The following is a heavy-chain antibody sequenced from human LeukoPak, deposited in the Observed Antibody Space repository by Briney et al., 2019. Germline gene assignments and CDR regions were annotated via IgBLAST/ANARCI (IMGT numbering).Heavy chain of an antibody. Sequence: GESLKISCKGSGYSFTSYWIGWVRQMPGKGLEWMGIIYPGDSDTRYSPSFQGQVTISADKSISTAYLQWSSLKASDTAMYYCASSRGTMVRGPPGGAFDIWGQGTMVTVSS. CDR3: ASSRGTMVRGPPGGAFDI. CDR2: IYPGDSDT. D-gene: IGHD3-10*01. V-gene: IGHV5-51*01. CDR1: GYSFTSYW. J-gene: IGHJ3*02.